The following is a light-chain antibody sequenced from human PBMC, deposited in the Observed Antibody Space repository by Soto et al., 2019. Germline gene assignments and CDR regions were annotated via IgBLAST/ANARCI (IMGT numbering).Light chain of an antibody. V-gene: IGKV3-20*01. CDR2: GGS. J-gene: IGKJ1*01. CDR3: GQFVSAPPRT. Sequence: EIVLTQSPGTLSLSAGERATLSCRASQSVSSTFLAWYRQKPGQTPRLLIFGGSNRATGIPDRFSGSGSGTDFTLTITRLEPEDFAVYYCGQFVSAPPRTFGQGTKVDTK. CDR1: QSVSSTF.